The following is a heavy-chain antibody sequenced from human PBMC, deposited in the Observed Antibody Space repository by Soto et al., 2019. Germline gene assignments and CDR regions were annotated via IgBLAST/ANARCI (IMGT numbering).Heavy chain of an antibody. J-gene: IGHJ4*02. V-gene: IGHV3-30-3*01. D-gene: IGHD2-21*02. CDR2: ISYDGSNK. CDR3: ARGGHIVVVTAPDY. CDR1: GFTFSSYA. Sequence: QVQLVESGGGVVQPGRSLRLSCAASGFTFSSYAMHWVRQAPGKGLEWVAVISYDGSNKYYADSVKGRFTISRDNSKNTLYLQMNSLRAEDTAVHYCARGGHIVVVTAPDYWGQGTLVTVSS.